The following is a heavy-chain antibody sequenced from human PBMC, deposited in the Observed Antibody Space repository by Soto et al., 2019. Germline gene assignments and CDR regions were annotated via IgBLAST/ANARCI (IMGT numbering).Heavy chain of an antibody. D-gene: IGHD1-1*01. V-gene: IGHV3-30*03. Sequence: GGSLRLSCAASGFTFSSYGMHWVRQAPGKGLEWVAVISYDGSNKYYADSVKGRFTISRDNSKNTLYLQMNSLRAEDTAVYYCCKKTRASEYNYNYLDDCGQGNMVPVSA. CDR1: GFTFSSYG. J-gene: IGHJ4*02. CDR3: CKKTRASEYNYNYLDD. CDR2: ISYDGSNK.